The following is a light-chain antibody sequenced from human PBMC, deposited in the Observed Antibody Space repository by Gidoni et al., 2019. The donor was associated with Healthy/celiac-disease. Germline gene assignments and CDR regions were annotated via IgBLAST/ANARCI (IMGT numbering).Light chain of an antibody. CDR1: QSVSSN. V-gene: IGKV3-15*01. CDR2: GAS. CDR3: QQYKNWPPLT. J-gene: IGKJ4*01. Sequence: EIVMTQAPATLSVSPEERATLSVSASQSVSSNLAWYQQRPDPGPRPLLYGASTRATGIPARFSGSGSGTESTLTISSLQSEDFAVYSCQQYKNWPPLTFGGGTKVEIK.